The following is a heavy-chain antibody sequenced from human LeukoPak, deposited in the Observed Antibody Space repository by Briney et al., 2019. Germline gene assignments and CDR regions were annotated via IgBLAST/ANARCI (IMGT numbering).Heavy chain of an antibody. CDR1: GGSISSYY. CDR2: IYYSGST. V-gene: IGHV4-59*01. J-gene: IGHJ4*02. D-gene: IGHD3-3*01. CDR3: ASSPNYDFWSGSFDY. Sequence: PSETLSLTCTVSGGSISSYYWSWIRQTPGKGLEWIGYIYYSGSTNYNPSLKSRVTISVDTSKNQFSLKLSSVTAADTAVYYCASSPNYDFWSGSFDYWGQGTLVTVSS.